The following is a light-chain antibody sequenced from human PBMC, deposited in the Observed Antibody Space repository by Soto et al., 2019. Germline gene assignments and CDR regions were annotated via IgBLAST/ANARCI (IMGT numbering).Light chain of an antibody. CDR1: QSPVHTNGNTY. CDR3: LQAAQFPWT. J-gene: IGKJ1*01. Sequence: DLVMTQTPLSSPVTLGQPASISCRSSQSPVHTNGNTYLTWLQQRPGQPPRLLIYQISNRFSGVPDRFSGSGAWIDFTLKISRVEAEDVVIYYCLQAAQFPWTFGQGTKVEIK. V-gene: IGKV2-24*01. CDR2: QIS.